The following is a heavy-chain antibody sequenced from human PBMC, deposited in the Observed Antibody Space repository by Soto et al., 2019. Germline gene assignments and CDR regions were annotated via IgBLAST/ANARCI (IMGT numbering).Heavy chain of an antibody. J-gene: IGHJ5*02. CDR3: ARDEFTVTNNWFDP. V-gene: IGHV4-30-4*01. Sequence: PSETLSLTCTVSGDSISSGDYYWSWIRQPPGKGLEWIGYIYYSGSTYYNPSLKSRVTISVDTSKNQFSLKLSSVTAADTAVYYCARDEFTVTNNWFDPWGQGTLVTVSS. D-gene: IGHD4-17*01. CDR2: IYYSGST. CDR1: GDSISSGDYY.